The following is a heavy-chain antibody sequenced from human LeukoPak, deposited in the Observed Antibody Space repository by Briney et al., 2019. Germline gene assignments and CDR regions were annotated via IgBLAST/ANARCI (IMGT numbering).Heavy chain of an antibody. D-gene: IGHD3-3*01. Sequence: ASVKVSCKASGYTFTGYYMHWVRQAPGQGLEWMGWINPNSGGTNYAQKFQGRVTMTRDASISTAYMELSSLRSDDTAVYYCARDLGVYDFWSGYFLSAAHYYFAYGGQGTLVTVSS. V-gene: IGHV1-2*02. CDR2: INPNSGGT. CDR1: GYTFTGYY. CDR3: ARDLGVYDFWSGYFLSAAHYYFAY. J-gene: IGHJ4*02.